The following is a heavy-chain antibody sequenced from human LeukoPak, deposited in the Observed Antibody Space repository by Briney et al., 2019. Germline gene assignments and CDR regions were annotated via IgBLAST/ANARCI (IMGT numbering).Heavy chain of an antibody. D-gene: IGHD3-16*01. V-gene: IGHV3-30*03. J-gene: IGHJ4*02. Sequence: GGSLRLSCAASGFTVSSNYMSWVRQAPGKGLEWVAVISYDGSNKYYADSVKGRFTISRDNSKNTLYLQMNSLRAEDTAVYYCARDRRITFGGIYTTDYWGQGTLVTVSS. CDR1: GFTVSSNY. CDR2: ISYDGSNK. CDR3: ARDRRITFGGIYTTDY.